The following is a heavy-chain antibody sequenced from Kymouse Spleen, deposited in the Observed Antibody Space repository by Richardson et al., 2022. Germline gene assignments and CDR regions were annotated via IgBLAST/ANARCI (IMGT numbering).Heavy chain of an antibody. CDR2: IYYSGST. Sequence: QVQLQESGPGLVKPSETLSLTCTVSGGSISSYYWSWIRQPPGKGLEWIGYIYYSGSTNYNPSLKSRVTISVDTSKNQFSLKLSSVTAADTAVYYCARRYSSSWSYFDYWGQGTLVTVSS. D-gene: IGHD6-13*01. V-gene: IGHV4-59*01. CDR3: ARRYSSSWSYFDY. CDR1: GGSISSYY. J-gene: IGHJ4*02.